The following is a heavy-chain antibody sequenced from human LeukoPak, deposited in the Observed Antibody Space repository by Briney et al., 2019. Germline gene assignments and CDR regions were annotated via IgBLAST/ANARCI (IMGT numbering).Heavy chain of an antibody. V-gene: IGHV3-23*01. D-gene: IGHD2-15*01. J-gene: IGHJ4*02. CDR3: AKDRGRAATADYFDC. CDR2: ISDSGGST. Sequence: SGGSLRLSCAASGFIFSSFAMSWVRQVPGKGLEWVSSISDSGGSTYYAGSVKGRFTISRDNSKNTLYLQMNSLRAGDTAIYYCAKDRGRAATADYFDCWGQGTLVTVSP. CDR1: GFIFSSFA.